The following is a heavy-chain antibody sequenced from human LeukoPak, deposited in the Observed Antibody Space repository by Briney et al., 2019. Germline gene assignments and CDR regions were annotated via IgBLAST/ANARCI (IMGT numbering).Heavy chain of an antibody. D-gene: IGHD2-2*01. CDR3: AREMRYCSSTGCSGGWFDP. J-gene: IGHJ5*02. Sequence: GASVKVSCKASGYTFTSYGISWVRQAPGQGLEWMGWISAYNGNTNYAQKLQGRVTMTTDTSTSTAYMELRSLRSDDTAVYYCAREMRYCSSTGCSGGWFDPWGQGTLVTVSS. CDR2: ISAYNGNT. CDR1: GYTFTSYG. V-gene: IGHV1-18*01.